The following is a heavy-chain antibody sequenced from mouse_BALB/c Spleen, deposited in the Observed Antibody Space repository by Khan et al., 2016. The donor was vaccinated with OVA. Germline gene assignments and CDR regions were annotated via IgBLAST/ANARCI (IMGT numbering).Heavy chain of an antibody. CDR1: GYTFTSYW. CDR3: AMGYFGNYEFVY. D-gene: IGHD2-1*01. J-gene: IGHJ3*01. V-gene: IGHV1S132*01. CDR2: IFPGTGTT. Sequence: QVQLQQSGAELVKPGASVKLSCKTSGYTFTSYWIQWVKQRPGQGLGWIGQIFPGTGTTYYNENFKGKATLTVDTSSNTAFMQLSRLTSENSAVYYCAMGYFGNYEFVYWGQGTLVTVSP.